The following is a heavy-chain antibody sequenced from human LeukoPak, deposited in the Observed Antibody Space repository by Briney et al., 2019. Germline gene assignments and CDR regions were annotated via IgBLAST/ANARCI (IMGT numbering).Heavy chain of an antibody. Sequence: GGSLRLSCAASGFTFSSYEMNWVRQAPGKGLEWVSYISSSDSTIYYADSVKGRFTISRDNAKNSLYLQMNSLRAEDTALYYCARKGLGGELGGFDCWGQGTLVTVSS. V-gene: IGHV3-48*03. CDR3: ARKGLGGELGGFDC. J-gene: IGHJ4*02. CDR1: GFTFSSYE. D-gene: IGHD1-26*01. CDR2: ISSSDSTI.